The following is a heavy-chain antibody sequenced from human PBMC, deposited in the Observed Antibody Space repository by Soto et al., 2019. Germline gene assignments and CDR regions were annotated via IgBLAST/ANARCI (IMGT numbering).Heavy chain of an antibody. Sequence: SVKVSCKASGFTFTSSAVQWVRQARGQRLEWIGWIVVGSGNTNYAQKFQERVTITRDMSTSTAYMELSSLRSEDTAVYYCAAGTVVPAAMSGMDVWGQGTTVTVSS. V-gene: IGHV1-58*01. CDR2: IVVGSGNT. CDR3: AAGTVVPAAMSGMDV. D-gene: IGHD2-2*01. J-gene: IGHJ6*02. CDR1: GFTFTSSA.